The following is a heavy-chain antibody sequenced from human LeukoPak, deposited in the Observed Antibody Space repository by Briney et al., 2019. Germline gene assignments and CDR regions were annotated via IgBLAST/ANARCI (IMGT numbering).Heavy chain of an antibody. D-gene: IGHD3-10*02. J-gene: IGHJ6*04. CDR1: GFTFRSYE. V-gene: IGHV3-48*03. CDR3: AELGITMIGGV. Sequence: GGSLRLSCAASGFTFRSYEMYWVRQAPGKGLEWLSYISSSGSTIYYADSVKGRFTISRDNAKNSLYLQMNSLRVDDTAVYYCAELGITMIGGVWGKGTTVTISS. CDR2: ISSSGSTI.